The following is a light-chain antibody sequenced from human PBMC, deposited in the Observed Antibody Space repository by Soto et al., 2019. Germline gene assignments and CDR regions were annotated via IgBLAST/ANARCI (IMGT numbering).Light chain of an antibody. Sequence: EIVLTQSPGTLSLSPGERATLSCRASQSVSSSYLAWYQQKPGQAPRPLIYGASSRATGIPDRFSGSGSGTDFTLTISRLEPEDFAVYYALQYGSSPSTFGQGTKLEIK. CDR1: QSVSSSY. J-gene: IGKJ2*01. V-gene: IGKV3-20*01. CDR3: LQYGSSPST. CDR2: GAS.